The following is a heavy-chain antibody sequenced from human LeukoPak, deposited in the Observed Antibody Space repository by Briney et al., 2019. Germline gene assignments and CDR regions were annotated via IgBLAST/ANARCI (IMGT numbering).Heavy chain of an antibody. D-gene: IGHD3-10*01. CDR3: ARDMERSFWYFDL. CDR2: ISSTSITI. CDR1: GFTFSSYE. Sequence: SGGSLRLSCAASGFTFSSYEMNWVRQAPGKGLEWVSYISSTSITIYYADSVKGRFTTSRDNSKNSLYLQMNSLRAEDTAVYYCARDMERSFWYFDLWGRGTLVTVSS. V-gene: IGHV3-48*03. J-gene: IGHJ2*01.